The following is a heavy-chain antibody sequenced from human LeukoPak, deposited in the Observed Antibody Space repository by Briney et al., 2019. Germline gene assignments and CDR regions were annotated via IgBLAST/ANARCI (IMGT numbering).Heavy chain of an antibody. V-gene: IGHV1-18*01. D-gene: IGHD1-26*01. CDR2: ISAYNGNT. J-gene: IGHJ5*02. Sequence: ASVKVSCKASGYTFTSYGTSWVRQAPGQGLEWMGWISAYNGNTNYAQKLQGRVTMTTDTSTSTAYMELRSLRSDDTAVYYCARVGWKLLEACWFDPWGQGTLVTVSS. CDR1: GYTFTSYG. CDR3: ARVGWKLLEACWFDP.